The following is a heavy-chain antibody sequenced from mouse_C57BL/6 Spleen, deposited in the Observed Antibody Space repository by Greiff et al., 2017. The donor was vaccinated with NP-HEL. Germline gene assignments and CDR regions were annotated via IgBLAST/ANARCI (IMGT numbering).Heavy chain of an antibody. V-gene: IGHV14-2*01. Sequence: VQLQQSGAELVKPGASVKLSCTASGFNITDYYMHWVKQRTEQGLEWIGRIDPEDGDTKYAPKFQGKATITADTSSNTAYLQLSSLTSEDTAVYYCSRSGGDSYAMDYWGQGTSVTVSS. J-gene: IGHJ4*01. CDR3: SRSGGDSYAMDY. D-gene: IGHD3-3*01. CDR1: GFNITDYY. CDR2: IDPEDGDT.